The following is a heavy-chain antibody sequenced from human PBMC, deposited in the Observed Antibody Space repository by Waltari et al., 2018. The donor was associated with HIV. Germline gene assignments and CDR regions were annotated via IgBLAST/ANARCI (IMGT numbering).Heavy chain of an antibody. J-gene: IGHJ4*02. CDR2: INSEGSST. D-gene: IGHD3-22*01. V-gene: IGHV3-74*01. Sequence: EVQLVESGGGLVQPGGSLRLSCAASGFTFSSYWMHWVRQDPGKGLVWVSRINSEGSSTSYSDAVKGRFTISRDNAKNTLYLQMNSLGAEDTAVYYCARDTSPVGDSSGLWGQGTLVTVSS. CDR3: ARDTSPVGDSSGL. CDR1: GFTFSSYW.